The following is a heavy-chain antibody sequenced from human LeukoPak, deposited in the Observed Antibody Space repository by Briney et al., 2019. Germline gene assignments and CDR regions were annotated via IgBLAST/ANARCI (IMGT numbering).Heavy chain of an antibody. Sequence: GGSLRLSCAATGFTFSSYSMNWVRQAPGKGLEWVSSISSSSSYIYYADSVKGRFTISRDNAKNSLYLQVNSLRAEDTAVYYCAREIALAGLNDYWGQGTLVTVSS. V-gene: IGHV3-21*01. CDR3: AREIALAGLNDY. CDR2: ISSSSSYI. D-gene: IGHD6-19*01. J-gene: IGHJ4*02. CDR1: GFTFSSYS.